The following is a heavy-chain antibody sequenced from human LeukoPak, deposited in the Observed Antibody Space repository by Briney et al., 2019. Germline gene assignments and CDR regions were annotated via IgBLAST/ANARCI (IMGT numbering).Heavy chain of an antibody. V-gene: IGHV3-30*14. CDR3: ARDGEHVLAHDY. Sequence: GGSLRLSCAASGFTFSSYAMHWVRQAPGKGLEWVAVISYDGSNKYYADSVKGRFTISRDNSKNTLYIQMNSLRAEDTGVYYCARDGEHVLAHDYWGQGTLVTVSS. CDR2: ISYDGSNK. CDR1: GFTFSSYA. D-gene: IGHD3-10*01. J-gene: IGHJ4*02.